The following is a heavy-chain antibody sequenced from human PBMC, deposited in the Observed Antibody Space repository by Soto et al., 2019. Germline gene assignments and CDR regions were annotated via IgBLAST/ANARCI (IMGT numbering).Heavy chain of an antibody. CDR2: ISYDGSNK. V-gene: IGHV3-30*18. CDR3: AKRMYSSIWDYDY. Sequence: QVQLVDSGGGVVQPGRSLRLSCAASGFTFNSHGMHWVRQAPGKGPEWVATISYDGSNKYYADSVKGRVTISRDKSKNTLYLQMNSLRAEDTAVYYCAKRMYSSIWDYDYWGQGPLVTVSS. D-gene: IGHD6-13*01. CDR1: GFTFNSHG. J-gene: IGHJ4*02.